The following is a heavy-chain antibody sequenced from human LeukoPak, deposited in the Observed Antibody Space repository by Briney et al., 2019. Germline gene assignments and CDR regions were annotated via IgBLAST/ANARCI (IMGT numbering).Heavy chain of an antibody. CDR1: GGSFSGYS. Sequence: SETLSLTCVVYGGSFSGYSWSWIRQPPGKGLEWIGEINQRRNTNYNPSLKSRVTISIDTSKNQFSLKLSSVTAADTAVYYCARHGWHAWYFDLWGRGTLVTVSS. CDR3: ARHGWHAWYFDL. D-gene: IGHD6-19*01. V-gene: IGHV4-34*01. CDR2: INQRRNT. J-gene: IGHJ2*01.